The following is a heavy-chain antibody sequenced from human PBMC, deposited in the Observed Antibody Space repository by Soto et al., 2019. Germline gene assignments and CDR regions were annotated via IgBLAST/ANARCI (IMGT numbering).Heavy chain of an antibody. CDR1: GYTLAELS. J-gene: IGHJ4*02. CDR3: ATAPGKDILLPPFDY. Sequence: ASVKVSCKVSGYTLAELSMHWVRQAPGKGLEWMGGFDPEDGETIYAQKFQGRVTMTEDTSTDTAYMELSSLRSEDTAVYYCATAPGKDILLPPFDYWGQGTLVTVSS. CDR2: FDPEDGET. V-gene: IGHV1-24*01. D-gene: IGHD3-9*01.